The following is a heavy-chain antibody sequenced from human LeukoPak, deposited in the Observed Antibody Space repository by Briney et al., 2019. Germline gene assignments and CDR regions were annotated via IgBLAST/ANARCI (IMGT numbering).Heavy chain of an antibody. CDR3: ARDHSGAFDI. D-gene: IGHD1-14*01. Sequence: PRGSLRLSCAASGFTFSSYSMNWVRQAPGKGLEWVSSISSSSSYIYYADSVKGRFTISRDNAKNSLYLQMNSLRAEDTAVYCCARDHSGAFDIWGQGTMVTVSS. CDR2: ISSSSSYI. CDR1: GFTFSSYS. V-gene: IGHV3-21*01. J-gene: IGHJ3*02.